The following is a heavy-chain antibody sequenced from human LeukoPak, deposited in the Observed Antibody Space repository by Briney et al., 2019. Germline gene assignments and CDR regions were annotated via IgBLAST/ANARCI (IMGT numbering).Heavy chain of an antibody. CDR2: INPSCGST. J-gene: IGHJ6*02. Sequence: GSVNESCKASGYTFTSYYMHWVRQAPGQGLEWMGIINPSCGSTSYAQKFQGRVTMTRDTSTSTVYMELSSLRSEDTAVYYCARDLVAGTLYYYYYGMDVWGQGTTVTVSS. CDR1: GYTFTSYY. D-gene: IGHD6-19*01. CDR3: ARDLVAGTLYYYYYGMDV. V-gene: IGHV1-46*01.